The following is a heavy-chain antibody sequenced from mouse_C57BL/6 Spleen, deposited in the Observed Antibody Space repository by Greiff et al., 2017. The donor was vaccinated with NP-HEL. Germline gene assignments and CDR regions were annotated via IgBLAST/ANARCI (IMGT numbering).Heavy chain of an antibody. V-gene: IGHV1-52*01. CDR1: GYTFTSYW. D-gene: IGHD1-1*01. Sequence: VQLQQPGAELVRPGSSVKLSCKASGYTFTSYWMHWVKQRPIQGLEWIGNIDPSDSETHYNQKFKDKATLTVDKSSSTAYMQLSSLTSEDSAVYYGAKYYDGSSYWYFDVWGTGTTVTVSS. CDR2: IDPSDSET. J-gene: IGHJ1*03. CDR3: AKYYDGSSYWYFDV.